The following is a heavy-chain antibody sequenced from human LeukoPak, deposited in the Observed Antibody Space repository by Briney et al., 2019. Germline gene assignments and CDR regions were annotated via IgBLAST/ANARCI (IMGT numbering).Heavy chain of an antibody. CDR3: ARAPGRAAAFFWFDP. V-gene: IGHV7-4-1*02. Sequence: VASVKVSCKASGGTFSSYAISWVRQAPGQGLEWMGWINTNTGNPTYAQGFTGRFVFSLDTSVSTAYLQISSLKAEDTAVYYCARAPGRAAAFFWFDPWGQGTLVTVSS. J-gene: IGHJ5*02. D-gene: IGHD6-13*01. CDR2: INTNTGNP. CDR1: GGTFSSYA.